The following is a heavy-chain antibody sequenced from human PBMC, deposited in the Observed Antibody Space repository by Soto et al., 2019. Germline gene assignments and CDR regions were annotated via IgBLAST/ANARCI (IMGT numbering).Heavy chain of an antibody. CDR2: IYYSGST. J-gene: IGHJ2*01. CDR3: ARGVRGGGSSHWYFDL. D-gene: IGHD2-15*01. CDR1: GASISSGGYY. Sequence: QVQLQESGAGLVKPSQTLSLTCTVSGASISSGGYYWSWIRQHPGKGLEWIGYIYYSGSTYYNPSLKSRVTISVDTSKNQFSLKLSSVTAADTAVYYCARGVRGGGSSHWYFDLWGRGTLVTVSS. V-gene: IGHV4-31*03.